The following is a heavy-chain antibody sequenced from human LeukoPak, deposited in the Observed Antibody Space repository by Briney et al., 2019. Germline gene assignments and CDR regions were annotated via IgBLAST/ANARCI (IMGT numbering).Heavy chain of an antibody. D-gene: IGHD4-23*01. Sequence: GGSLRLSCAASAFTFSTYAMSWVRQAPGKGLEWVSAISGSGASTYYADSVKGRFTISRDNSKNTPYLQMNSLRGEDTAVYYCAKELYYGSNFRGAFDIWGQGTMITVSS. CDR1: AFTFSTYA. CDR2: ISGSGAST. V-gene: IGHV3-23*01. J-gene: IGHJ3*02. CDR3: AKELYYGSNFRGAFDI.